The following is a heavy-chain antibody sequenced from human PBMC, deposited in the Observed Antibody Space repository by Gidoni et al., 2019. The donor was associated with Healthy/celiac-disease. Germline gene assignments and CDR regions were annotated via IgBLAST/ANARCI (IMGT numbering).Heavy chain of an antibody. CDR3: ARERSGSYLSGWFDP. CDR1: GSTFSSYA. V-gene: IGHV1-69*01. J-gene: IGHJ5*02. D-gene: IGHD1-26*01. Sequence: QVQLVQSGAEVKKSGSSVNVSCKASGSTFSSYAISWVRQDPGQGLEWMGGIIPIFGTANYAQKFQGRVTITADESTSTAYMELSSLRSEDTAVYYCARERSGSYLSGWFDPWGQGTLVTVSS. CDR2: IIPIFGTA.